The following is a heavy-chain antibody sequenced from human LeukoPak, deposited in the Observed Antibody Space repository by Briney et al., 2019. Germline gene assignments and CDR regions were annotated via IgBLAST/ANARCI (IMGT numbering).Heavy chain of an antibody. Sequence: SQTLSLTCAISGDSVSSNSAAWNWIRQSPSRGLEWLGRTYYRSKWYNDYAVSVKSRITINPDTSKNQFSLQLNSVTPEDTAVYYCAREPQGLSRQLVRGRPLSNWGQGTLVTVSS. J-gene: IGHJ4*02. CDR1: GDSVSSNSAA. V-gene: IGHV6-1*01. CDR2: TYYRSKWYN. D-gene: IGHD6-13*01. CDR3: AREPQGLSRQLVRGRPLSN.